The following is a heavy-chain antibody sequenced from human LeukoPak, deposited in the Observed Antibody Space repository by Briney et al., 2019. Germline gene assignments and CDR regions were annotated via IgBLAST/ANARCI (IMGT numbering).Heavy chain of an antibody. CDR2: ITWDGAVT. CDR3: VKDMSEGPHTSSLQY. Sequence: GWSLRLSCAASGFTFDDYPMHWVRQTPKKGLEWVSLITWDGAVTHYADSVKSRFTISRDNSKNSLYLQMNSLRVEDTALYYCVKDMSEGPHTSSLQYWGHGTPVTVSS. J-gene: IGHJ4*01. CDR1: GFTFDDYP. V-gene: IGHV3-43*01. D-gene: IGHD2-2*01.